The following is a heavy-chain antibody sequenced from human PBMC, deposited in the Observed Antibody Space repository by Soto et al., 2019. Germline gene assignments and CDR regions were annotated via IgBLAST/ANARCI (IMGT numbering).Heavy chain of an antibody. V-gene: IGHV4-34*01. Sequence: SETLSLTCAVYGGSFSGYYWSWIRQPPGKGLEWIGEINHSGSTNYNPSLKSRVTISVDTSKNQFSLKLSSVTAADTAVYYCARCSYSGYDRKLDYWGQGTLVTVSS. D-gene: IGHD5-12*01. CDR3: ARCSYSGYDRKLDY. CDR1: GGSFSGYY. J-gene: IGHJ4*02. CDR2: INHSGST.